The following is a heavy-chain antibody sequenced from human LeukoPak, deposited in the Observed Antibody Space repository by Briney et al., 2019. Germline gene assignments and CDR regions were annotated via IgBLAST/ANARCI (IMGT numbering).Heavy chain of an antibody. V-gene: IGHV6-1*01. CDR2: TYYRSKWYN. Sequence: SQTLSLTCAISGDSVSSNSAAWNWTRQSPSRGFEWLGRTYYRSKWYNDYAVSVKSRITINPATSKNQFSLQLNSVTPEDTAVYYCAREGLLWFGEFPYYFDYWGQGTLVTVSS. CDR1: GDSVSSNSAA. CDR3: AREGLLWFGEFPYYFDY. D-gene: IGHD3-10*01. J-gene: IGHJ4*02.